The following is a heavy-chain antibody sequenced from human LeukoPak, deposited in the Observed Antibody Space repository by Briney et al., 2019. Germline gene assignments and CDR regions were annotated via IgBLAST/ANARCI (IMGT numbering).Heavy chain of an antibody. Sequence: KPGESMKISCKGSGYTFTSHWIAWVRQMPGKGLEWMGIIYPGDSDIRYSPSFQGQVTISADKSISTAYLQWSSLKASDTAMYYCARGYRLDSWGQGTLVTVSS. CDR2: IYPGDSDI. J-gene: IGHJ4*02. V-gene: IGHV5-51*01. CDR1: GYTFTSHW. D-gene: IGHD3-16*02. CDR3: ARGYRLDS.